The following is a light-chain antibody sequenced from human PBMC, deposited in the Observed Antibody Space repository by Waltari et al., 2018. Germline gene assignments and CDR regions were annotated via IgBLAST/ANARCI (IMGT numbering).Light chain of an antibody. CDR2: GAS. CDR3: QQTYTVPPIT. V-gene: IGKV1-39*01. CDR1: HNISTS. Sequence: DIQMTQSPSSLSASLGDRVTISCRASHNISTSVNWYQQKRVKAPQLLIYGASTLRSGVPSRFSGRGSGTDFTLTIASLQPDDFATYYCQQTYTVPPITFGQGTRLDIK. J-gene: IGKJ5*01.